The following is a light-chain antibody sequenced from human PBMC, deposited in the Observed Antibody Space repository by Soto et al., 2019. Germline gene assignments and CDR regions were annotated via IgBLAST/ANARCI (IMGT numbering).Light chain of an antibody. J-gene: IGKJ1*01. Sequence: EIALTQSPGTLSLSPGERPTLSCRASQSVSSNLAWYQQKPGQAPRLLIYGASTRATGIPARFSGSGSGTEFTLTISSLQSEDFAVYYCQQYNNWPRTFGQGTKVDI. CDR1: QSVSSN. V-gene: IGKV3-15*01. CDR3: QQYNNWPRT. CDR2: GAS.